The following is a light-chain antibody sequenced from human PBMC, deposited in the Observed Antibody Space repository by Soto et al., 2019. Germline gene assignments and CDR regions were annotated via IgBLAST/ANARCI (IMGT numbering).Light chain of an antibody. Sequence: EIVMTQSPATLSVSPGERATLSCRASQSVSGHLAWYQQKPGQAPRLLIYGASTKATDIPARFSGSGSGTEFTLTVSSLHSEEFAVYYCQHYDNWPHTFGQGTKLDIK. V-gene: IGKV3-15*01. CDR2: GAS. CDR1: QSVSGH. J-gene: IGKJ2*01. CDR3: QHYDNWPHT.